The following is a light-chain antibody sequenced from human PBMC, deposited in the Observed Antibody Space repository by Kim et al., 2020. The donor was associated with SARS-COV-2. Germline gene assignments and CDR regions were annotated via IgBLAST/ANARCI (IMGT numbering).Light chain of an antibody. CDR2: DVR. V-gene: IGLV2-14*03. J-gene: IGLJ1*01. Sequence: GQSITSACSGTSGDIGNSNSVSWYQQHPGEAPRLIIYDVRDRPSGVSARFSGSKSANMASLTISGLRSEDEADYYCCSTSNTLDYVFGSGTKVTVL. CDR3: CSTSNTLDYV. CDR1: SGDIGNSNS.